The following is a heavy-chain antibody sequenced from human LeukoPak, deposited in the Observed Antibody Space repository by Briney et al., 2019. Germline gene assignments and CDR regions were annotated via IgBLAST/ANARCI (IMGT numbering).Heavy chain of an antibody. J-gene: IGHJ4*02. CDR3: ARLGGY. CDR2: ISKSGGAI. V-gene: IGHV3-48*04. Sequence: GGSLRLSCAASGFTFSNYNMNWVRQAPGKGLEWVSYISKSGGAIFYADSVKGRFTISRDNAKNSLYLQMNSLRAEDTAVYYCARLGGYWGQGTLVTVSS. CDR1: GFTFSNYN. D-gene: IGHD3-16*01.